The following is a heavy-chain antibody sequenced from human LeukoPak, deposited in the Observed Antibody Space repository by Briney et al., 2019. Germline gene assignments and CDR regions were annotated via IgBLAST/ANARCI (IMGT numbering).Heavy chain of an antibody. V-gene: IGHV3-23*01. CDR2: ISGTGGST. CDR1: GFIFSSYW. D-gene: IGHD1-26*01. CDR3: AKDYEPLVGVHRWGDWFDP. Sequence: GGSLRLSCAASGFIFSSYWMHWVRHAPGKGLEWVSLISGTGGSTYYADSVKGRFTISRDNSKNTLYLQMNSLRAEDTAVYYCAKDYEPLVGVHRWGDWFDPWGQGTLVTVSS. J-gene: IGHJ5*02.